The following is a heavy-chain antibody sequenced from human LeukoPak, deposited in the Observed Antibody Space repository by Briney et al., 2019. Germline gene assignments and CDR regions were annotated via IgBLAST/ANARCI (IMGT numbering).Heavy chain of an antibody. Sequence: SETLSLTCTVSGGSISSGDYYWSWIRQPPGKGLEWIGYIYYSGSTYYNPSLKSRVTISVDTSKNQFSLKLSSVTAADTAVYYCAREILGVANYYYYYYMDVWGKGTTVTVSS. CDR1: GGSISSGDYY. CDR2: IYYSGST. D-gene: IGHD3-3*01. J-gene: IGHJ6*03. V-gene: IGHV4-30-4*08. CDR3: AREILGVANYYYYYYMDV.